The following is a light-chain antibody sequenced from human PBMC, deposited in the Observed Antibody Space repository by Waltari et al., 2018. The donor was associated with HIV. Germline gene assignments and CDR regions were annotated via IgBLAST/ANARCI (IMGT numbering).Light chain of an antibody. V-gene: IGLV3-1*01. CDR3: QAWDSSTGV. CDR1: TLGDKY. CDR2: QDT. J-gene: IGLJ2*01. Sequence: SYELTQPPSVSVSPGQTASISCSGDTLGDKYACWYQQKPGKSPVLAIHQDTKRPSRIPERFSGSNSGNTATLTISGTQAMDEADYYCQAWDSSTGVFGGGTKLTVL.